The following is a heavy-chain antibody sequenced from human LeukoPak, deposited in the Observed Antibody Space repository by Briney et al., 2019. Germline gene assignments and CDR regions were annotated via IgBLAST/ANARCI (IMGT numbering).Heavy chain of an antibody. J-gene: IGHJ6*03. V-gene: IGHV3-30*04. D-gene: IGHD1-26*01. Sequence: GGSLRLSCAASGFTFGSYAMHWVRQAPGKGLEWVAVISYDGSNKYYADSVKGRFTISRDNSKNTLYLQMNSLRAEDTAVYYCARSGSYWYYYMDVWGKGTTVTVSS. CDR3: ARSGSYWYYYMDV. CDR1: GFTFGSYA. CDR2: ISYDGSNK.